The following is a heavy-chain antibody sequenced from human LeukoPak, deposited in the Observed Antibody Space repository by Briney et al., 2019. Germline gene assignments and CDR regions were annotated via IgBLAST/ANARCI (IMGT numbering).Heavy chain of an antibody. CDR1: GYTLTSYY. CDR2: INPSGGGT. J-gene: IGHJ4*02. D-gene: IGHD1-1*01. Sequence: SSVRVSCKASGYTLTSYYLHWVRQAPGQGLEWMGIINPSGGGTSYAQNFQGRVTMTRDMSTSTVYMELSSLRSEDTAVYYCAREGTGNALSRWGQGSLVTVSS. V-gene: IGHV1-46*01. CDR3: AREGTGNALSR.